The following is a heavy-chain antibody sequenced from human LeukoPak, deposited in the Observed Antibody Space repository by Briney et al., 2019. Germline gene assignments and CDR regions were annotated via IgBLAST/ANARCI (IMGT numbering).Heavy chain of an antibody. CDR3: ARDHDSSSWYNWFDP. V-gene: IGHV3-30-3*01. Sequence: VGALILSWSSSGFTFSSDAMHALRQAPSKGLDGVACISYDGSNKYYADSVKGRFTISRDNSKNTLYLQMNSLRAEDTAVYYCARDHDSSSWYNWFDPWGQGTLVTVSS. J-gene: IGHJ5*02. D-gene: IGHD6-13*01. CDR1: GFTFSSDA. CDR2: ISYDGSNK.